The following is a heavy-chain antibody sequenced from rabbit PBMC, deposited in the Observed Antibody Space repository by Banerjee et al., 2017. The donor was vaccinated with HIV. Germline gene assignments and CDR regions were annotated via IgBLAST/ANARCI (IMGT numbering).Heavy chain of an antibody. V-gene: IGHV1S45*01. CDR3: ARGYAKHL. J-gene: IGHJ3*01. Sequence: QEQLKESGGGLVQPGGSLKLSCKASGFDFSRYYMSWVRQAPGKGLEWIGCINTISGDTVYATWAKGRFTISKASWTTVTLQMTSLTAADTASYFCARGYAKHLWGQGTLVTVS. D-gene: IGHD6-1*01. CDR1: GFDFSRYYM. CDR2: INTISGDT.